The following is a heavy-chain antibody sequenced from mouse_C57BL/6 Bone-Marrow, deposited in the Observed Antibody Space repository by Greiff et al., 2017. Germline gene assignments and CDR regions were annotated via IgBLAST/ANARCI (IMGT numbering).Heavy chain of an antibody. J-gene: IGHJ2*01. CDR1: GFTFSSYG. V-gene: IGHV5-6*01. Sequence: EVMLVESGGDLVKPGGSLKLSCAASGFTFSSYGMSWVRQTPDKRLEWVATISSGGSYTYYPDSVKGRFTISRDKAKNTLYLQMSSLKSEDTAMYYCARLGQDYWGQGTTLTVSS. CDR2: ISSGGSYT. CDR3: ARLGQDY. D-gene: IGHD3-3*01.